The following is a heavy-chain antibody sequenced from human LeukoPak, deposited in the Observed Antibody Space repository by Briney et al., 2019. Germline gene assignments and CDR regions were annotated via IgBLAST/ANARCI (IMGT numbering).Heavy chain of an antibody. J-gene: IGHJ4*02. CDR3: ARDLKGSPAGTDY. CDR2: IYYSGST. D-gene: IGHD6-13*01. CDR1: GGSSSSSSYY. Sequence: SETLSLTGTVSGGSSSSSSYYWGWIRQPPGKGLEWIGSIYYSGSTYYNPSLKSRVTISVDTSKNQFSLKLSSVTAADTAVYYCARDLKGSPAGTDYWGQGTLVTVSS. V-gene: IGHV4-39*07.